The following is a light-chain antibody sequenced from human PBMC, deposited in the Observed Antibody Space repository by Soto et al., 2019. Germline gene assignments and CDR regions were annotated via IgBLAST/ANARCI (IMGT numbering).Light chain of an antibody. J-gene: IGKJ4*01. Sequence: EIVLTQSPGALSLSPVERATLSCRASQSVSDNYLAWYQQKPGQAPRLLIYGASTRATGIPDRFSGSGSGTDFTLTISRLEPEDFAVYYCQQYGGSPRVSFGGGTKVEIK. CDR1: QSVSDNY. V-gene: IGKV3-20*01. CDR2: GAS. CDR3: QQYGGSPRVS.